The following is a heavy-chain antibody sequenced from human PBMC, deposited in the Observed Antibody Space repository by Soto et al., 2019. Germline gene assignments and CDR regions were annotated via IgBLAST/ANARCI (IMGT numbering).Heavy chain of an antibody. Sequence: SETLSLTCTVSGGSISSGDYYWSWIRQPPGKGLEWIGYIYYSGSTYYNPSLKSRVTISVDTSKNQFSLKLSSVTAADTAVYYCARELVSLGSFSPVGEFHDWGQGTLVTVSS. CDR2: IYYSGST. CDR3: ARELVSLGSFSPVGEFHD. V-gene: IGHV4-30-4*01. CDR1: GGSISSGDYY. D-gene: IGHD3-10*01. J-gene: IGHJ4*02.